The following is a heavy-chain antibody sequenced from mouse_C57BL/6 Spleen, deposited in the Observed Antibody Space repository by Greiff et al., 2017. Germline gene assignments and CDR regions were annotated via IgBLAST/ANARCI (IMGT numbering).Heavy chain of an antibody. CDR2: IYPGDGDT. CDR1: GYAFSSYW. D-gene: IGHD2-1*01. J-gene: IGHJ4*01. Sequence: QVQLQQSGAELVKPGASVKISCKASGYAFSSYWMNWVKQRPGKGLEWIGQIYPGDGDTNYNGKFKGKATLTADKSSSAAYMQLSSLTSEDSAVYFCARSNYERVYYAMDYWGQGTSVTVSS. CDR3: ARSNYERVYYAMDY. V-gene: IGHV1-80*01.